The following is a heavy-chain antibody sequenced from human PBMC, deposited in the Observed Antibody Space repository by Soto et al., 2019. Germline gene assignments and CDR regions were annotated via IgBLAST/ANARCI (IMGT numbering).Heavy chain of an antibody. J-gene: IGHJ4*02. CDR3: ARGVVVVATTVN. D-gene: IGHD2-15*01. Sequence: QLQLQESGPGLVKPSETLSLTCTVSGGSISSSSYYWGWIRQPPGEGLEWIGSIYYSGSTYYNPSLKSRVTMSVATSKNQFSLKLSSVTAADTAVYYCARGVVVVATTVNWGQGTLVTVSS. CDR2: IYYSGST. CDR1: GGSISSSSYY. V-gene: IGHV4-39*01.